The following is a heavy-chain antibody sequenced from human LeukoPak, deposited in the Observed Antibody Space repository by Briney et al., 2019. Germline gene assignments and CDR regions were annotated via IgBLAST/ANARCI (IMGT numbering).Heavy chain of an antibody. V-gene: IGHV1-18*01. CDR1: GYTFTTSG. D-gene: IGHD6-13*01. CDR3: ARICCPASATWYPDDY. CDR2: ISAYNGLT. J-gene: IGHJ4*02. Sequence: GASVKVSCKASGYTFTTSGISWVRQAPGQGLEWMGWISAYNGLTEFAQKFQGRVTLTSDTSITTAYMELRSLTSDDTAVYYCARICCPASATWYPDDYWGQGTLVTVSS.